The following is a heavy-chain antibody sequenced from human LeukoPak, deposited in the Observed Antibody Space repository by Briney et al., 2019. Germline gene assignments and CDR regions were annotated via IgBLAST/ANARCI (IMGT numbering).Heavy chain of an antibody. Sequence: GSLRLSCAASGFTFSSYSMNWIRQPPGKGLEWIGEINHSGSTNYNPSLKSRVTISVDTSKNQFSLKLSSVTAADTAVYYCARGYRAAAVGYWGQGTLVTVSS. CDR3: ARGYRAAAVGY. V-gene: IGHV4-34*01. D-gene: IGHD6-13*01. CDR1: GFTFSSYS. J-gene: IGHJ4*02. CDR2: INHSGST.